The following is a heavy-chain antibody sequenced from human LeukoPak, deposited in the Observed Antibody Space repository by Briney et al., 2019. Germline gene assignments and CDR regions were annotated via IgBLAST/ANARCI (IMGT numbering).Heavy chain of an antibody. CDR2: ISYDGTNK. Sequence: PGRSLRLSCAAYGFTFSDYAMYWVRQAPGKGLEWVAVISYDGTNKYYADSVKGRSTISRDNSKNTLYLQMDSLRAEDTAVYYCARGAPPDNWGQGTLVTVSS. CDR3: ARGAPPDN. V-gene: IGHV3-30*04. CDR1: GFTFSDYA. J-gene: IGHJ4*02.